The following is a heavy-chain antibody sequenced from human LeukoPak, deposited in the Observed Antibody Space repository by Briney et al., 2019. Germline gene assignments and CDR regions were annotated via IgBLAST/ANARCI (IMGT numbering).Heavy chain of an antibody. Sequence: GGSLRLSCAASGFTFSSYGMHWVRQAPGKGLEWVAVIWYDGSNKYYADSVEGRFTISRDNSKNTLYLQMNSLRAEDTAVYYCARDSRIVGAKHNWFDPWGQGTLVTVSS. CDR3: ARDSRIVGAKHNWFDP. CDR1: GFTFSSYG. CDR2: IWYDGSNK. D-gene: IGHD1-26*01. V-gene: IGHV3-33*01. J-gene: IGHJ5*02.